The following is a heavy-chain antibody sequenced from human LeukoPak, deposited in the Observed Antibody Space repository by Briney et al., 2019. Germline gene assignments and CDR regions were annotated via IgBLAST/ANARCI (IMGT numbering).Heavy chain of an antibody. Sequence: GGSLRLSCAASGFTVSSNYMSWVRQAPGKGLEWVSVIYSDGSTYYADSVKGRFTISRDNSKNTLYLQMNSLRAEDTAVYYCASLYEGTNYYDSSGYYLRDYWGQGTLVTVSS. V-gene: IGHV3-66*01. CDR3: ASLYEGTNYYDSSGYYLRDY. CDR1: GFTVSSNY. D-gene: IGHD3-22*01. J-gene: IGHJ4*02. CDR2: IYSDGST.